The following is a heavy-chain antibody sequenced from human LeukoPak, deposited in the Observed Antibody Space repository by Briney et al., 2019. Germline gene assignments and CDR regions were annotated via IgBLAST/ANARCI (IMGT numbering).Heavy chain of an antibody. CDR3: ARDSGTAFDY. CDR1: GFTFSSYS. J-gene: IGHJ4*02. Sequence: GGSLRLSCAASGFTFSSYSMNWVRQAPGKGLEWVSSISSSSSYIYYADSAKGRFTISRDNAKNSLYLQMNSLRAEDTAVYYCARDSGTAFDYWGQGTLVTVSS. V-gene: IGHV3-21*01. CDR2: ISSSSSYI.